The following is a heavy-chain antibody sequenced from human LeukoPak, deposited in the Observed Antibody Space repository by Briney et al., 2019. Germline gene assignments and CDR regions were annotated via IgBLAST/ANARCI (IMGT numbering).Heavy chain of an antibody. V-gene: IGHV7-4-1*02. D-gene: IGHD3-3*01. J-gene: IGHJ6*02. Sequence: ASVTVSCKASGYTFTSYAMNWVRQAPGQGLEWMGWINTNTGNPTYAQGFTGRFVFSLDTSVSTAYLQISSLKAEDTAVYYCARNHYYDFWSGYSTYYYYYGMDVWGQGTTVTVSS. CDR3: ARNHYYDFWSGYSTYYYYYGMDV. CDR2: INTNTGNP. CDR1: GYTFTSYA.